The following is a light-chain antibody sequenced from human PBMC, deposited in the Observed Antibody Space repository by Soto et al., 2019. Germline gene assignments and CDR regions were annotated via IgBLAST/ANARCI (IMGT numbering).Light chain of an antibody. CDR3: QQLNSYPRT. CDR1: QGINSY. Sequence: IQLTQSPSSLSASVGDRVTITCRASQGINSYLAWHQQKAGKAPKLLIYAASTLQSGVPSRFSGSGSGTDFTLTISSLQPEDFTTYYCQQLNSYPRTFGPGTKVDIK. V-gene: IGKV1-9*01. J-gene: IGKJ3*01. CDR2: AAS.